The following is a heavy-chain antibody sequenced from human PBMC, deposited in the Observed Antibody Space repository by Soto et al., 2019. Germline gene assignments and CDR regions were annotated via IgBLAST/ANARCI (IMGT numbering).Heavy chain of an antibody. CDR3: AKWMATIPY. J-gene: IGHJ4*02. V-gene: IGHV3-23*01. CDR2: ISGSGGST. Sequence: GSLRLSSTASGLNFRSYAMSWVRQAPGKGLEWVSAISGSGGSTYYADSVKGRFTISRDNSKNTLYLQMNSLRAEDTAVYYCAKWMATIPYWGQGTLVTVSS. CDR1: GLNFRSYA. D-gene: IGHD5-12*01.